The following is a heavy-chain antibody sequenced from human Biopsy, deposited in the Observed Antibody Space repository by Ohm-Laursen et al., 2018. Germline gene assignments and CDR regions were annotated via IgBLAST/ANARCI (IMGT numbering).Heavy chain of an antibody. Sequence: GTLSLTCTVSGGSVSSGSYYWSWIRQPPGKGLEWIGYIYYSGSTNYNPSLKSRVTISVDTSRNQFSLKLSSVTAADMAVYYCAGRPWPNAFDIWGQGTMVTVSS. V-gene: IGHV4-61*01. CDR1: GGSVSSGSYY. D-gene: IGHD5-12*01. CDR2: IYYSGST. J-gene: IGHJ3*02. CDR3: AGRPWPNAFDI.